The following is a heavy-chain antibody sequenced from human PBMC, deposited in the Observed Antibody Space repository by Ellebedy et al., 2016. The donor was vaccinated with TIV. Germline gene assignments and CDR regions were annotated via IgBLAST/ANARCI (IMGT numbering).Heavy chain of an antibody. Sequence: ASVKVSCKASGYTFTSYYMHWVRQAPGQGLEWMGIINPSGGSTSYAQKFQGRVTMTRDTSTSTVYMELSSLRSEDTAVYYCARVYYDFWSGYNTPPWVWHGLDVWGQGTTVTVSS. CDR1: GYTFTSYY. D-gene: IGHD3-3*01. J-gene: IGHJ6*02. CDR3: ARVYYDFWSGYNTPPWVWHGLDV. V-gene: IGHV1-46*01. CDR2: INPSGGST.